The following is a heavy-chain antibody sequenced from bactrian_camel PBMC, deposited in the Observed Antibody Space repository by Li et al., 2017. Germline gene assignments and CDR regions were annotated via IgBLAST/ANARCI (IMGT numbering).Heavy chain of an antibody. Sequence: DVQLVESGGGSVQAGGSLRLSCAASGYTYGGDCMGWFRQAPGKEREGVATIYTGDGSTYYADSVKGRFTISEDITRNTIYLQMDSLKPEDTAVYYCAASTIASNENALSPDRYTYWGQGTQVTVS. CDR3: AASTIASNENALSPDRYTY. CDR1: GYTYGGDC. V-gene: IGHV3S40*01. D-gene: IGHD4*01. J-gene: IGHJ4*01. CDR2: IYTGDGST.